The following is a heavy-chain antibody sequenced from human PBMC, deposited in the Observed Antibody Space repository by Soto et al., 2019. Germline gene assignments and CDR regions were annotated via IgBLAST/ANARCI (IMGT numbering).Heavy chain of an antibody. D-gene: IGHD6-13*01. V-gene: IGHV4-59*01. CDR1: GGSISSYY. CDR2: IYYSGST. CDR3: ARVPAAAGVDY. J-gene: IGHJ4*02. Sequence: SETLSLTCTVSGGSISSYYWSWIRQPPGKGLEWIGYIYYSGSTNYNPSLKSRVTISVDTSKNQFSLKLSSVTAADTAVYYCARVPAAAGVDYWGQGTLVTVS.